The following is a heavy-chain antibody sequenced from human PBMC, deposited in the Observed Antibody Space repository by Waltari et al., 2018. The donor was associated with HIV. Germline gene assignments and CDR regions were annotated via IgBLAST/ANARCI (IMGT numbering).Heavy chain of an antibody. CDR2: ISWNSNSI. CDR1: GFTFGDYA. D-gene: IGHD3-9*01. Sequence: EVQLVESGGGLVQPGKSLRLSCAASGFTFGDYAMHWVRQAPGKGREWVVGISWNSNSIFYVDSVKGRFTISRDNAKNSLYLQMHRLRPEDTALYYCAKDRFDSSNYADFWGQGTLVIVSS. V-gene: IGHV3-9*01. CDR3: AKDRFDSSNYADF. J-gene: IGHJ4*02.